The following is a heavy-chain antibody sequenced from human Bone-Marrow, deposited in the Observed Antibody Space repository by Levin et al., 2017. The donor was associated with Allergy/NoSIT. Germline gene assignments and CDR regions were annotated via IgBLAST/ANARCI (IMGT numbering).Heavy chain of an antibody. J-gene: IGHJ4*02. V-gene: IGHV3-23*01. CDR1: GFTFTSYA. CDR2: ISGTGGST. CDR3: ARDPLDYGTNSGNY. D-gene: IGHD4-17*01. Sequence: GGSLRLSCATSGFTFTSYAMTWVRQTPGKGPEWVSSISGTGGSTYYTDSVEGRFTISRDNSKHMVFLQMTNLSVEDTAVYYCARDPLDYGTNSGNYWGQGTLVTVSS.